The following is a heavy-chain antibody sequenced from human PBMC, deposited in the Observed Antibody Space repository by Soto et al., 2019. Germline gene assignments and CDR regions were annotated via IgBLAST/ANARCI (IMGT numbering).Heavy chain of an antibody. CDR2: IYWDDDK. V-gene: IGHV2-5*02. CDR3: AHNDYGGNSDWFDP. D-gene: IGHD4-17*01. Sequence: QITLKESGPTLVKPTQTLTLTCTFSGFSLSTSGVGVGWIRQPPGKALEWLALIYWDDDKRYSPSLKSRLTIPKDTSKNQVVLTMTNMDPVDTATYYCAHNDYGGNSDWFDPWGQGTLVTVSS. J-gene: IGHJ5*02. CDR1: GFSLSTSGVG.